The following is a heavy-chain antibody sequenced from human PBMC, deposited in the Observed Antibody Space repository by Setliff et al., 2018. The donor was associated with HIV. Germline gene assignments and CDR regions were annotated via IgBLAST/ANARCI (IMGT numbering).Heavy chain of an antibody. CDR2: INTNTGNP. J-gene: IGHJ4*02. Sequence: ASVKVSCKASGYDFTGTAINWVRLAPGQGLEWMGWINTNTGNPTYVQDFTGRFVFSLDTSVSTAYLQISSLKSDDTAVYYCARDRATKLDYWGQGTLVTVSS. CDR3: ARDRATKLDY. V-gene: IGHV7-4-1*02. CDR1: GYDFTGTA.